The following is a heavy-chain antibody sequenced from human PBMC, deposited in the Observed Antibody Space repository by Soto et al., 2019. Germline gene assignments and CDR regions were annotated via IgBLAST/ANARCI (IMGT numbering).Heavy chain of an antibody. CDR2: IIPIFGTA. V-gene: IGHV1-69*06. CDR3: ARVEGENNGNYVLHSYYYGMDV. CDR1: GGTFSSYA. D-gene: IGHD1-7*01. Sequence: QVQLVQSGAEVKKPGSSVKVSCKASGGTFSSYAISWVRQAPGQGLEWMGGIIPIFGTANYAQKFQGRVTITADKSTSTAYMELSSLRSEDTAVYYCARVEGENNGNYVLHSYYYGMDVWGQGTTVTVSS. J-gene: IGHJ6*02.